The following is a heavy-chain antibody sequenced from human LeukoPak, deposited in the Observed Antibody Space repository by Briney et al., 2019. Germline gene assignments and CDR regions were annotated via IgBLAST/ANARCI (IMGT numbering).Heavy chain of an antibody. Sequence: ASVTVSCKASGYTFTDYYIHWVRQAPGQGLEWMGWIIPNSGGTNYAQNFQGRVTFTRDTSISTAYMELSRLRSDDTAVYYCARGFVITSLDYWGQGTLLTVSS. CDR2: IIPNSGGT. J-gene: IGHJ4*02. V-gene: IGHV1-2*02. D-gene: IGHD1-14*01. CDR3: ARGFVITSLDY. CDR1: GYTFTDYY.